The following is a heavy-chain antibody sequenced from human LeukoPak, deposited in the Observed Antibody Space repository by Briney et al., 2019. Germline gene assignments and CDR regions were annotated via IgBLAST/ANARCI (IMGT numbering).Heavy chain of an antibody. CDR2: IYSGGTT. D-gene: IGHD4-23*01. J-gene: IGHJ4*02. V-gene: IGHV3-53*01. Sequence: PGESLRLSCAVSGFTVSGNYMSWVRQAPGKGLEWVSLIYSGGTTYYADSVKGRFTISRDNSKNTLYLQMNSLRAEDTAVYYCARRAGGYSHPYDYWGQGILVTASS. CDR3: ARRAGGYSHPYDY. CDR1: GFTVSGNY.